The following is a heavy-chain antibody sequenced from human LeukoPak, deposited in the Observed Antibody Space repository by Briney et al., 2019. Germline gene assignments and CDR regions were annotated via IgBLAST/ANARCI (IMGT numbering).Heavy chain of an antibody. D-gene: IGHD3-3*01. CDR3: ARDGFLEWSAPYYYYGMDV. CDR1: GFTVSSNY. Sequence: PGGSLRLSCAASGFTVSSNYMSWVHQAPGKGLEWVPVLYSGGSTYYADSVKGRFTISRDNSKNTLYLQMNSLRAEDTAVYYCARDGFLEWSAPYYYYGMDVWGQGTTVTVSS. V-gene: IGHV3-53*01. CDR2: LYSGGST. J-gene: IGHJ6*02.